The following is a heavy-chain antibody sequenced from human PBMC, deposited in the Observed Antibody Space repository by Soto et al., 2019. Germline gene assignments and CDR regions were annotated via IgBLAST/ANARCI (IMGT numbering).Heavy chain of an antibody. D-gene: IGHD2-15*01. V-gene: IGHV4-39*01. J-gene: IGHJ6*04. CDR1: GGSISSSSYY. CDR2: IYYSGST. CDR3: ARPGKPATQGYYYYGMDV. Sequence: SETLSLTCTVSGGSISSSSYYWGWIRQPPGKGLEWIGSIYYSGSTYYNPSLKSRVTISVDTPKNQFSLKLSSVTAADTAVYYSARPGKPATQGYYYYGMDVWGKGPTVTVSS.